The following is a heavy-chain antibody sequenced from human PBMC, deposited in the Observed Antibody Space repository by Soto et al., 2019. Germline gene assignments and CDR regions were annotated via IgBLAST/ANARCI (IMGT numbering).Heavy chain of an antibody. CDR3: AVYNWNDGSAFDI. D-gene: IGHD1-1*01. CDR2: IYYSGST. J-gene: IGHJ3*02. Sequence: QVPLQESGPGLVKPSETLSLTCTVSGGSISSYYWSWIRQPPGKGLEWIGYIYYSGSTNYNPSLKSRVTISVDTSKNQFSLKLSSVTAADTAVYYCAVYNWNDGSAFDIWGQGTMVTVSS. V-gene: IGHV4-59*08. CDR1: GGSISSYY.